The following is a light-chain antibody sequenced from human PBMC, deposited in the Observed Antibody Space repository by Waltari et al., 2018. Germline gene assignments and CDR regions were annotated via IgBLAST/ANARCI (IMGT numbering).Light chain of an antibody. CDR2: RGD. J-gene: IGLJ3*02. CDR1: SSNIGNNY. Sequence: QSVLTQPPSASGTPGQTVTISCSGSSSNIGNNYVFWYQHLPGTAPKLLIYRGDRRPSGVPDRFSGSKSGTSAALAISGLRSEDEGDYYCATWDNSLSSPWVFGGGTKVTVL. CDR3: ATWDNSLSSPWV. V-gene: IGLV1-47*01.